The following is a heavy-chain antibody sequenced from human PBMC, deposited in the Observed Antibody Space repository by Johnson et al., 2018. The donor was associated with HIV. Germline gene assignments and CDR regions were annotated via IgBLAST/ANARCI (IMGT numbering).Heavy chain of an antibody. CDR2: ISWNNGYI. D-gene: IGHD3-16*01. CDR1: GFTFDDYA. J-gene: IGHJ3*02. V-gene: IGHV3-9*01. CDR3: ARMGGHHGFDI. Sequence: VQLVESGGGLVRPGRSLRLSCAASGFTFDDYAMHWVRQAPGKGLEWVSGISWNNGYIGYADYLKGRFTISRDNAKNSLYLQMNSLRPEDTALYYCARMGGHHGFDIWGQGTMVTVSS.